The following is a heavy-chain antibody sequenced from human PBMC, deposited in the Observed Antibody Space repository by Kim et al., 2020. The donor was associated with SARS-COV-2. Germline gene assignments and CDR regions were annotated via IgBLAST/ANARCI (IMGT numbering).Heavy chain of an antibody. D-gene: IGHD6-19*01. V-gene: IGHV3-30*04. Sequence: GGSLRLSCAASGFTFSSYGMHWVRQAPGKGLEWVAFISYDGSNKNYVDAVKGRFTISRDNSQNTLYLQMNSLRAEDPAVYYCARDIASYSSGWIYDYYG. CDR3: ARDIASYSSGWIYDYYG. J-gene: IGHJ6*01. CDR1: GFTFSSYG. CDR2: ISYDGSNK.